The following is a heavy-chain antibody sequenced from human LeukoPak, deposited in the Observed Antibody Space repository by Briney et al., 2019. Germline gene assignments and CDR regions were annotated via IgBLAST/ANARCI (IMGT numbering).Heavy chain of an antibody. D-gene: IGHD1-1*01. CDR3: ARGAWNWNYFDY. V-gene: IGHV4-39*01. CDR1: GGSISSSSYY. CDR2: IYYSGST. J-gene: IGHJ4*02. Sequence: SETLSLTCTVSGGSISSSSYYWGWIRQPPGKGLEWIGSIYYSGSTYYNPSLKSRVTISVDTSKNQFSLKLSSVTAADTAVYYCARGAWNWNYFDYWGQGTLVTVSS.